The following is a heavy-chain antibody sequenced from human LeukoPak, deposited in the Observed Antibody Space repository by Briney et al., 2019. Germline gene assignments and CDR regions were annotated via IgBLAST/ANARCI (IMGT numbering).Heavy chain of an antibody. CDR2: IYYSGST. CDR3: ARAPYYYDSSGYYFDY. CDR1: GGSISSGGYY. D-gene: IGHD3-22*01. V-gene: IGHV4-31*03. J-gene: IGHJ4*02. Sequence: SETLSLTCTVSGGSISSGGYYWSWIRQHPGKGLEWIGYIYYSGSTYYNPSLKSRVTISVDKSKNQFSLKLSSVTAADTAVYYCARAPYYYDSSGYYFDYWGQGTLVTVSS.